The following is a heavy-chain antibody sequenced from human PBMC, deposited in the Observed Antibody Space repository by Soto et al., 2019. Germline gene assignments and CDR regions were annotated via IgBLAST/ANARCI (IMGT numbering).Heavy chain of an antibody. CDR3: ARQYSGYDLAFDY. CDR2: IYYSGST. V-gene: IGHV4-59*08. D-gene: IGHD5-12*01. Sequence: SETLSLTCTVSGGSISSYYWSWIRQPPGKGLEWIGYIYYSGSTNYNPSLKSRVTISVDTSKNQFSLKLSSVTAADTAVYYCARQYSGYDLAFDYWGQGTLVTVSS. CDR1: GGSISSYY. J-gene: IGHJ4*02.